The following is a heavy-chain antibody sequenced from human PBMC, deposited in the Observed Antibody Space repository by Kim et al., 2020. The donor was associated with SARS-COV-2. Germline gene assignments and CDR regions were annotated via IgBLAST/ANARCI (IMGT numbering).Heavy chain of an antibody. D-gene: IGHD3-22*01. Sequence: GESLKISCKGSGYSFTSYWIGWVRQMPGKGLEWMGIIYPGDSDTRYSPSFQGQVTISADKSISTAYLQWSSLKASDTAMYYCARLLKRQGNYYDSSGYGKDYAEYFQHWGQGTLVTVSS. CDR3: ARLLKRQGNYYDSSGYGKDYAEYFQH. V-gene: IGHV5-51*01. J-gene: IGHJ1*01. CDR1: GYSFTSYW. CDR2: IYPGDSDT.